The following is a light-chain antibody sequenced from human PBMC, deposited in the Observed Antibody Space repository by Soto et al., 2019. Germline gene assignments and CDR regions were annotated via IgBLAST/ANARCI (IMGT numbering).Light chain of an antibody. V-gene: IGKV3-11*01. J-gene: IGKJ5*01. CDR3: QQLRNWPSLT. CDR2: GAS. Sequence: DIVLTQSPATLSLSPGDRATLSCRASQSVSRKLAWDQQTPGQAPILVIYGASNRAPVIPARFSGSASGTDFTLTISSLEPEDFAVYYCQQLRNWPSLTFAQGPRLKIK. CDR1: QSVSRK.